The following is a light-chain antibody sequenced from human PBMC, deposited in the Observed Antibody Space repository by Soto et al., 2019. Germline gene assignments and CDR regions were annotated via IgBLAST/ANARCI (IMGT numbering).Light chain of an antibody. CDR2: AAS. J-gene: IGKJ3*01. CDR3: QKYSSVPV. Sequence: DIPMTHSPPSLSASVGDRVTITCRASQGIRNFVAWYQQKPGKAPKLLIYAASNLQSGVPSRFSGSGSGTDFTLSINSLQPEDVATYSCQKYSSVPVFGPGTKVEIK. CDR1: QGIRNF. V-gene: IGKV1-27*01.